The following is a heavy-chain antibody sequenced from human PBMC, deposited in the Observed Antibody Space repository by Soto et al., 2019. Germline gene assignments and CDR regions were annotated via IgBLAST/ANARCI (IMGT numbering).Heavy chain of an antibody. V-gene: IGHV3-30-3*01. D-gene: IGHD6-6*01. CDR2: ISYDGSND. CDR3: AREPGEYRSLFRGGMDV. J-gene: IGHJ6*02. Sequence: PGGSLRLSCASSGFTFSSNAMHWVRQAPGKGLEWVAVISYDGSNDYYAESMKGRFTISRDNSKNTLYLQMNSLRAEDTAIYYCAREPGEYRSLFRGGMDVWGQGTTVTVSS. CDR1: GFTFSSNA.